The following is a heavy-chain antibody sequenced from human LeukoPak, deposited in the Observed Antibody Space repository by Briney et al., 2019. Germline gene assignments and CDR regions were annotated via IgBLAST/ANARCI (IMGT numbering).Heavy chain of an antibody. V-gene: IGHV4-30-4*08. CDR3: ARVPYYYDSSGYYSEPYYFDC. CDR1: GGSFSGYY. CDR2: IYYSGST. J-gene: IGHJ4*02. Sequence: PSETLSLTCAVYGGSFSGYYWSWIRQPPGKGLEWIGYIYYSGSTYYNPSLKSRVTISVDTSKNQFSLKLSSVTAADTAVYYCARVPYYYDSSGYYSEPYYFDCWGQGTLVTVSS. D-gene: IGHD3-22*01.